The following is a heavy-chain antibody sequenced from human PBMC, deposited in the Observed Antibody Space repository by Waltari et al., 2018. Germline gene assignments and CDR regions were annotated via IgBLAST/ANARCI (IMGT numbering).Heavy chain of an antibody. CDR3: ARASVAGTGYWFDP. D-gene: IGHD6-19*01. J-gene: IGHJ5*02. Sequence: QVQLQQWGAGLLKPSETLSLTCAVYGGSFSGYYWSWIRQPPGKGLEWIGEINHSGSTNYNPSLKSRVTISVDTSKNQFSLKLSSVTAADTAVYYCARASVAGTGYWFDPWGQGTLVTVSS. CDR1: GGSFSGYY. CDR2: INHSGST. V-gene: IGHV4-34*01.